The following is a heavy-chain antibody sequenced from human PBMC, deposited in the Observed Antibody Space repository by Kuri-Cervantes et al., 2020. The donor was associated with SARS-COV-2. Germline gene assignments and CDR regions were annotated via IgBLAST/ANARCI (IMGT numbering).Heavy chain of an antibody. D-gene: IGHD3-3*01. CDR3: ARAHTFLEWSSDAFDI. CDR2: ISYDGNNK. CDR1: GFTFSDYC. V-gene: IGHV3-30*03. Sequence: GGSLRLSCAASGFTFSDYCMSWVRQAPGKGLEWVTVISYDGNNKYYADSVKGRFTISRDNSKNTLYLQMNSLRAEDRALYYCARAHTFLEWSSDAFDIWGQGTMVTVSS. J-gene: IGHJ3*02.